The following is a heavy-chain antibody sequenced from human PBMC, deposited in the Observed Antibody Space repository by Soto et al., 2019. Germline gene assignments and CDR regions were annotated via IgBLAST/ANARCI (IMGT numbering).Heavy chain of an antibody. D-gene: IGHD6-13*01. CDR1: GGSISTYY. Sequence: QVQLQESGPGLVKPSETLSLTCTVSGGSISTYYWIWIRQPPGKGLEWIGYIYYSGSTNYNPSLNSRVTISLDTSKNQFSLNLSSVTAADTAVYYCARKSSSNWCLDSWGQGTLVTVSS. V-gene: IGHV4-59*01. CDR2: IYYSGST. J-gene: IGHJ4*02. CDR3: ARKSSSNWCLDS.